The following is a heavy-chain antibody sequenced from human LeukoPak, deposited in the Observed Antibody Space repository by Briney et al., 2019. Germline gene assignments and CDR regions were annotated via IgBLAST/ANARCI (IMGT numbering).Heavy chain of an antibody. CDR1: GGTFSSYA. J-gene: IGHJ6*02. CDR3: ASYGSGPSGYYYYGMDV. CDR2: MNPNSGNT. Sequence: ASVKVSCKASGGTFSSYAISWVRQAPGQGLEWMGWMNPNSGNTGYAQKFQGRVTMTRNTSISTAYMELSSLRSEDTAVYYCASYGSGPSGYYYYGMDVWGQGTTVTVSS. V-gene: IGHV1-8*02. D-gene: IGHD3-10*01.